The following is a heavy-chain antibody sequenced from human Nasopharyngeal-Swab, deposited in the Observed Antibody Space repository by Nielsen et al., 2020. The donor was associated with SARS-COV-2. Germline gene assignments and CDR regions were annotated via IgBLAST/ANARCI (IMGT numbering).Heavy chain of an antibody. CDR2: IWYDGSNK. J-gene: IGHJ6*02. CDR3: ARDYYDSSGYYYYYYYYYGMDV. CDR1: GFTFSSYG. Sequence: SLKTSCAASGFTFSSYGMHWVRQAPAQGLEWVAVIWYDGSNKYYADSVKGRFTISRDNSKNTLYLQMNSLRAEDTAVYYCARDYYDSSGYYYYYYYYYGMDVWGQGTTVTVSS. V-gene: IGHV3-33*01. D-gene: IGHD3-22*01.